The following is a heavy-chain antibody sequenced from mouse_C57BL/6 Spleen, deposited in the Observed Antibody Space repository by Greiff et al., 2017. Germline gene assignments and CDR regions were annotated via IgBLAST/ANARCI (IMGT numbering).Heavy chain of an antibody. J-gene: IGHJ4*01. D-gene: IGHD2-4*01. Sequence: QVTLKVSGPGILQPSQTLSLTCSFSGFSLSTFGMGVGWIRQPSGQGLEWLAHIWWDDDKYYNPALKSRLTISTDTSKNQVFLKVANVYTADTATYYCARIEDYGWAMDYWGQGPAVTVSS. CDR3: ARIEDYGWAMDY. V-gene: IGHV8-8*01. CDR2: IWWDDDK. CDR1: GFSLSTFGMG.